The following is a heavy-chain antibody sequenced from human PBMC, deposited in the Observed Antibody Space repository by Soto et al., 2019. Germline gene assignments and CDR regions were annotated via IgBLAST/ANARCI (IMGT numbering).Heavy chain of an antibody. Sequence: GESLKISCKGSGYSFTSYWIGWVRQMPGKGLEWMGIIYPGDSDTRYSPSFQGQVTISADKSISTAYLQWSSLKASDTAMYYCARQLEMATTNNWFDPWGQGTLVTVSS. D-gene: IGHD1-1*01. J-gene: IGHJ5*02. CDR2: IYPGDSDT. CDR3: ARQLEMATTNNWFDP. V-gene: IGHV5-51*01. CDR1: GYSFTSYW.